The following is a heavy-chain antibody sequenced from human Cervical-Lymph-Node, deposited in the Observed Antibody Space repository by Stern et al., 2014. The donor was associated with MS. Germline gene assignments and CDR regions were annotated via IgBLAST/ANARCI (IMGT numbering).Heavy chain of an antibody. J-gene: IGHJ4*02. CDR2: IDHVGST. Sequence: QVHLQQWGAGLLKPSETLSLTCAIYGWSFSGYWSYRIRQPPGKGLEWIGEIDHVGSTNYNPSLKSRITVSMDPPKNQFSLKMRSVTAADTAVYYCAATSGHWGQGTLVTVSS. CDR3: AATSGH. CDR1: GWSFSGYW. V-gene: IGHV4-34*01.